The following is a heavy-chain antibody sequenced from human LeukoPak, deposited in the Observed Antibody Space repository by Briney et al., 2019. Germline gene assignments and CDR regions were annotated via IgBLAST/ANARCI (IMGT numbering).Heavy chain of an antibody. CDR3: ARDGGLLWFGELYPLDY. Sequence: GRSLRLSCAASGFTFSSYGMHWVRQAPGKGLEWVAVIWYDGSNKYYADSVKGRFTISRDNSKNTLYLQMNSLRAEDTAVYYCARDGGLLWFGELYPLDYWGQGTLVTVSS. CDR1: GFTFSSYG. D-gene: IGHD3-10*01. CDR2: IWYDGSNK. J-gene: IGHJ4*02. V-gene: IGHV3-33*01.